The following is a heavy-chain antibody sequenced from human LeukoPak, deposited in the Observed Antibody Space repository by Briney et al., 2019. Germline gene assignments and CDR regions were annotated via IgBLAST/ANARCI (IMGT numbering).Heavy chain of an antibody. V-gene: IGHV4-31*03. J-gene: IGHJ4*02. CDR2: IYYSGST. CDR3: ARGESSSSPVGDY. D-gene: IGHD6-6*01. CDR1: GGSISSGGYY. Sequence: SQTLSLTCTVSGGSISSGGYYWSWIRQHPGKGLEWIGYIYYSGSTYYNPSLKSRVTISVDMSKNQFSLKLSSVTAADTAVYYCARGESSSSPVGDYWGQGTLVTVSS.